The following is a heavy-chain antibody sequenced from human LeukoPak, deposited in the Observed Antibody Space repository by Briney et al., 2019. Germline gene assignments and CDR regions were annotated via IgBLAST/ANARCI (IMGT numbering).Heavy chain of an antibody. D-gene: IGHD1-20*01. CDR3: ARVLDITGTIFDAFDI. J-gene: IGHJ3*02. V-gene: IGHV3-21*01. CDR1: GFTFSTYS. CDR2: ISGSGTYM. Sequence: TGGSLRLSCAASGFTFSTYSMSWVRQAPGKGLEWVSSISGSGTYMYYADSLKGRFTISRDNAKNSLYLQMNSLRAEDTAVYYCARVLDITGTIFDAFDIWGQGTMVTVSS.